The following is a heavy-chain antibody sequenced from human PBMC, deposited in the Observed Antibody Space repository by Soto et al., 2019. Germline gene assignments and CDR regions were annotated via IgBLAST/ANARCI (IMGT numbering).Heavy chain of an antibody. V-gene: IGHV4-39*01. CDR3: ARHYNGDYVLDS. J-gene: IGHJ4*02. CDR1: GGSIRSISSY. D-gene: IGHD4-17*01. Sequence: SETLSLTCTVSGGSIRSISSYWVWIRQPPGKGLEWIGSVFYSGTTYYNPSLKSRIIVSVDTSTNHFSLQLMSLTAADTAVYYCARHYNGDYVLDSWGQGTLVTVSS. CDR2: VFYSGTT.